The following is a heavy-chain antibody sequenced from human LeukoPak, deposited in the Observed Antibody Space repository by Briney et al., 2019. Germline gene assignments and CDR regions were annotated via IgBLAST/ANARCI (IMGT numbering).Heavy chain of an antibody. Sequence: ASVKVSCKASGYTFTSYDINWVRQATGQGLEWMGWMNPNSGNTGYAQKFQGRVTMTRNTSISTAYMELSSLRSEDTAVYYCARTWGYGDPFDYWGQGTLVTVSS. J-gene: IGHJ4*02. V-gene: IGHV1-8*01. CDR3: ARTWGYGDPFDY. D-gene: IGHD4-17*01. CDR2: MNPNSGNT. CDR1: GYTFTSYD.